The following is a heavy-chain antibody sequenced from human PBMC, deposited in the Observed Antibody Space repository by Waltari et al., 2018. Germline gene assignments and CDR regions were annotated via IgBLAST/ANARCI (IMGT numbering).Heavy chain of an antibody. V-gene: IGHV4-39*07. CDR1: GGSISSSSYY. D-gene: IGHD1-7*01. CDR2: IYYSGST. CDR3: ARAPPKVTGTTGWFDP. Sequence: QLQLQESGPGLVKPSETLSLTCTVSGGSISSSSYYWGWIRQPPGKGLEWIGSIYYSGSTYYNPSRKSRVTISVDTSKNQFSLKLSAVTAADTAVYYCARAPPKVTGTTGWFDPWGQGTLVTVSS. J-gene: IGHJ5*02.